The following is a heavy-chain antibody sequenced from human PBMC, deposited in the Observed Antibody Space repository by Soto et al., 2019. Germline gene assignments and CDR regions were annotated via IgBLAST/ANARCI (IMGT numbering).Heavy chain of an antibody. D-gene: IGHD6-13*01. CDR2: ISYDGSNK. CDR1: GFAFSSYA. Sequence: PGGSLRLSCAASGFAFSSYAMHWVRQAPGKRLEWVAVISYDGSNKYYADSVKGRFTISRDNSKNTLYLQMNSLRAEDTAVYYCARDASTGIAATIYGMDVWGQGTTVTVSS. CDR3: ARDASTGIAATIYGMDV. V-gene: IGHV3-30-3*01. J-gene: IGHJ6*02.